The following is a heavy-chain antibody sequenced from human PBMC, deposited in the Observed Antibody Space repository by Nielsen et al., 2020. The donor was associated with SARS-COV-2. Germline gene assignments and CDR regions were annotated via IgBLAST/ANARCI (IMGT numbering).Heavy chain of an antibody. D-gene: IGHD3-10*01. CDR3: ASEYGSGSQTY. Sequence: SETLSLTCTVSGGSISSSSYYWGWIRQPPGKGLEWIGSIYYSGSTYYSPSLKSRVTISVDTSKNQFSLKLSSVTAADTAVYYCASEYGSGSQTYWGQGTLVTVSS. J-gene: IGHJ4*02. CDR2: IYYSGST. V-gene: IGHV4-39*01. CDR1: GGSISSSSYY.